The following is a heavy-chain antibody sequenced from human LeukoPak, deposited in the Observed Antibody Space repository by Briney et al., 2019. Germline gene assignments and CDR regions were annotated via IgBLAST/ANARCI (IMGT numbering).Heavy chain of an antibody. CDR2: IYYSGST. CDR1: GDSISSYY. CDR3: ARVVTNFYYGMDV. Sequence: PSETPSLTCTVSGDSISSYYWNWIRQSPGQGLEWIGYIYYSGSTNYNPSLKSRVTMSVDTSKNQFSLKLSSVTAADTAVYYCARVVTNFYYGMDVWGQGTTVTVSS. J-gene: IGHJ6*02. D-gene: IGHD2-21*02. V-gene: IGHV4-59*01.